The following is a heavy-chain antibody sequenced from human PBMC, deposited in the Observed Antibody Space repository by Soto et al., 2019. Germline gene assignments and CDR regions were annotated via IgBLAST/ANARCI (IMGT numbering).Heavy chain of an antibody. CDR2: ISYDGSNK. V-gene: IGHV3-30-3*01. CDR3: ARDLLGGLTTY. D-gene: IGHD3-9*01. J-gene: IGHJ4*02. CDR1: GFPFSSYA. Sequence: PGGPLRLSCAASGFPFSSYAMHWVRQAPGKGLEWVAVISYDGSNKYYADSVKGRFTISRDNSKNTLYLQMNSLRAEDTAVYYCARDLLGGLTTYWGQGTLVTVSS.